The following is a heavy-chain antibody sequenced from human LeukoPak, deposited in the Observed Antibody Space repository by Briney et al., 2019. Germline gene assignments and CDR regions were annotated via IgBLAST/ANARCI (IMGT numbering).Heavy chain of an antibody. J-gene: IGHJ6*02. Sequence: GGSLRLSCAASGFTFSSYWMHWVRQAPGKGLVWVSRINSDGSSTSYADSVKGRFTISRDNAKNTLYLQMNSLRAEDTAVYYCARDLPITMVRGVISYGMDVWGQGTTVTVSS. CDR1: GFTFSSYW. CDR2: INSDGSST. CDR3: ARDLPITMVRGVISYGMDV. D-gene: IGHD3-10*01. V-gene: IGHV3-74*01.